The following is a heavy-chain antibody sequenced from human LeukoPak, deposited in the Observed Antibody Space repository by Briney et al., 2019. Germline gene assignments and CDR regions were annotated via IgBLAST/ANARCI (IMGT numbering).Heavy chain of an antibody. CDR2: IYHSGST. V-gene: IGHV4-61*08. Sequence: TSETLSLTCTVSGGSISSSGYYWGWIRQPPGKGLEWIGYIYHSGSTNYNPSLQSRVTISVDTSKNQFSLNLNSVTAADTAVYYCARGGAARLHFQNWGQGTLVTVSS. CDR1: GGSISSSGYY. J-gene: IGHJ1*01. D-gene: IGHD6-6*01. CDR3: ARGGAARLHFQN.